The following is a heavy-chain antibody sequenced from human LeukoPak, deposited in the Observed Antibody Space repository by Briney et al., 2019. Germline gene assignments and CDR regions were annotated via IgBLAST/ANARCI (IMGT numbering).Heavy chain of an antibody. Sequence: GGSLRLSCAGAGCRVGDDILDWVRQVPGKGLEWIGRIRRKRNGYTTEFAASVEGRFTISRDDSENSLYLHMNNLKTEDTAVYYCSRDGPQGDQSCFDIWGQGTMVTVSS. V-gene: IGHV3-72*01. CDR3: SRDGPQGDQSCFDI. J-gene: IGHJ3*02. D-gene: IGHD2-21*01. CDR2: IRRKRNGYTT. CDR1: GCRVGDDI.